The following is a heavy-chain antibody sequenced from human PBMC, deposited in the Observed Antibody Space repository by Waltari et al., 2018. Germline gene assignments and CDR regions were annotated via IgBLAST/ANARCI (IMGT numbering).Heavy chain of an antibody. J-gene: IGHJ4*02. CDR2: IRSKAYGGTT. CDR3: TLGNY. V-gene: IGHV3-49*04. CDR1: GSTFGDYA. D-gene: IGHD1-26*01. Sequence: EVQLVESGGGLVQPGRSLRLSRTASGSTFGDYAMSWVRQAPGKGLEWVGFIRSKAYGGTTEYAASVKGRFTISRDNSKSIAYLQMNSLKTEDTAVYYCTLGNYWGQGTLVTVSS.